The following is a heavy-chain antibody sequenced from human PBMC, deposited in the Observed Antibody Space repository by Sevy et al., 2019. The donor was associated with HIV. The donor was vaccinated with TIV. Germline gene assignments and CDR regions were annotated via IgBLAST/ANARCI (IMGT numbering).Heavy chain of an antibody. CDR1: GYTFTSYY. CDR2: INPSGGST. D-gene: IGHD3-22*01. Sequence: ASVKDSCKASGYTFTSYYMHWVRQAPGQGLEWMGIINPSGGSTSYAQKFQGRVTMTRDTSTSTVYMELSSLRSEDTAVYYCARDRRRITMIVVVQGSAFDIWGQGTMVTVSS. CDR3: ARDRRRITMIVVVQGSAFDI. V-gene: IGHV1-46*01. J-gene: IGHJ3*02.